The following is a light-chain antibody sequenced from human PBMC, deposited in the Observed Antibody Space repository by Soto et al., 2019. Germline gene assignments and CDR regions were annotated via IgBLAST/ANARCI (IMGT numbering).Light chain of an antibody. CDR1: SSDVGGYKF. V-gene: IGLV2-14*01. J-gene: IGLJ3*02. Sequence: QSVLTQPASVSGSPGQSITISCTGTSSDVGGYKFVSWYQQHPGKAPKLMIYEVSNRPSGVSNRFSGSKSGNTASLTISGRKAEDEADYYCSSYTTSSTRVFGGGTTVTVL. CDR3: SSYTTSSTRV. CDR2: EVS.